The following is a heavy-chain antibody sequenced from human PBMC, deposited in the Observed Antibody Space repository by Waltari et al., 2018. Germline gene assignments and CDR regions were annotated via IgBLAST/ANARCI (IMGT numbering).Heavy chain of an antibody. J-gene: IGHJ4*02. Sequence: QVQLQQWGAGLLKPSETLSLTCAVYGGSFSGYYWSWIRQPPGKGLEWIGEINPSGRTNCTPSLKSRVTISVDTSKYQFSLKLSSVTAADTAVYYCARHSRKTYDFWSGSYFDYWGQGTLVTVSS. V-gene: IGHV4-34*01. CDR1: GGSFSGYY. CDR2: INPSGRT. CDR3: ARHSRKTYDFWSGSYFDY. D-gene: IGHD3-3*01.